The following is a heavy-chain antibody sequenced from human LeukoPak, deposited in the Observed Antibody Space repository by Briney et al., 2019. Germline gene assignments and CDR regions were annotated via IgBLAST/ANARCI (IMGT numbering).Heavy chain of an antibody. CDR1: GFTFSSYA. V-gene: IGHV3-23*01. J-gene: IGHJ4*02. CDR2: ISNNGGYT. D-gene: IGHD2-15*01. Sequence: GGSLRLSCAASGFTFSSYAMHWVRQAPGKGLEWVSAISNNGGYTYYADSVQGRFTISRDNSKSTLCLQMNSLRAEDTAVYYCAKQLGYCSDGSCYFPYWGQGTLVTVSS. CDR3: AKQLGYCSDGSCYFPY.